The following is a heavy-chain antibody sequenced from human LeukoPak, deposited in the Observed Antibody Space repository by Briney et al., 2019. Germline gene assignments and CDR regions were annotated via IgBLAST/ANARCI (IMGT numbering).Heavy chain of an antibody. CDR1: EYTFTNYW. J-gene: IGHJ4*01. CDR3: ATTLTNYCSSTSCYADH. V-gene: IGHV5-51*06. CDR2: IYLGDSDT. Sequence: GESLKLSCKVAEYTFTNYWIGWVRQVPGKGLEWMGIIYLGDSDTRYRPSFQGQVTISADKSTRTAYLQWSSLKASDTAMYYGATTLTNYCSSTSCYADHWGQGTLVTVSS. D-gene: IGHD2-2*01.